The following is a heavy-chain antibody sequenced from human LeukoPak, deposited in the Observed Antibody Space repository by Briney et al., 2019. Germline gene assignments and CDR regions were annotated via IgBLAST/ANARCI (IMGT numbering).Heavy chain of an antibody. D-gene: IGHD2-2*01. J-gene: IGHJ6*02. CDR3: ASIAAINYYYYYGMDV. CDR2: IWYDGSKG. CDR1: GFTFSNYG. V-gene: IGHV3-33*03. Sequence: GGSLRLSCAASGFTFSNYGMHWVRQAPGKGLEWVSLIWYDGSKGYYADSVKGRFTISRDNAKNSLYLQMNSLRAEDTAVYYCASIAAINYYYYYGMDVWGQGTTVTVSS.